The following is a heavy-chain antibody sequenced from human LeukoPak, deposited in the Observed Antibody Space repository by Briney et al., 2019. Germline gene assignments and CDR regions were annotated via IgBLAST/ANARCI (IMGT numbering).Heavy chain of an antibody. CDR1: GFTFSSYA. CDR3: ARTTYCSSTSCPGIDY. D-gene: IGHD2-2*01. CDR2: IWYDGSNK. V-gene: IGHV3-33*08. J-gene: IGHJ4*02. Sequence: GGSLRLSCAASGFTFSSYAMHWVRQAPGKGLEWVAVIWYDGSNKYYADSVKGRFTISRDNSKNTLYLQMNSLRAEDTAVYYCARTTYCSSTSCPGIDYWGQGTLVTVSS.